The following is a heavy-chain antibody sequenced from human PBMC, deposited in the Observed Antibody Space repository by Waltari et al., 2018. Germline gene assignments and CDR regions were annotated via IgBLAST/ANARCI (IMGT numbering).Heavy chain of an antibody. D-gene: IGHD6-13*01. CDR3: ARQWAAAGIN. CDR2: IIPLLGLA. CDR1: GGTFSSYT. J-gene: IGHJ4*02. V-gene: IGHV1-69*02. Sequence: QVQLVQSGAEVKKPGSSVRVSCKASGGTFSSYTISWVRQAPGQGLVWRGRIIPLLGLANYAQKFQGRVTITADKSTATAYMELSSLRSEDTAVYYCARQWAAAGINWGQGTLVTVSS.